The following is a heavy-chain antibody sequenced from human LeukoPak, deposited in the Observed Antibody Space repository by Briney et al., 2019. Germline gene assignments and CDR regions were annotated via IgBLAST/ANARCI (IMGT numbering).Heavy chain of an antibody. D-gene: IGHD1-26*01. CDR3: ARGSPVGATPMRAFDI. V-gene: IGHV4-30-2*01. CDR1: GGSISSGGYS. Sequence: PSETLSLTCAVSGGSISSGGYSWSWIRQPPGKGLEWIGYIYHSGSTYYNPSLKSRVTISVDRSKNQFSLKLSSVTAVDTAVYYCARGSPVGATPMRAFDIWGQGTMVTVSS. CDR2: IYHSGST. J-gene: IGHJ3*02.